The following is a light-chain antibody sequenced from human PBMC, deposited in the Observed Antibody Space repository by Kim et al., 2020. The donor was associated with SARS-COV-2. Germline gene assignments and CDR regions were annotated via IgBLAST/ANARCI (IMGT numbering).Light chain of an antibody. J-gene: IGLJ2*01. CDR1: TSDVGNYNL. Sequence: QSALTQPASMSGSPGQSITISCTGTTSDVGNYNLVSWYQQRPGKAPKLIIYEGSKRPSGVSNRFSGSKSDTTASLTISGLQAEDEADYFCCSYVETDKVFGGGTQLTVL. V-gene: IGLV2-23*01. CDR2: EGS. CDR3: CSYVETDKV.